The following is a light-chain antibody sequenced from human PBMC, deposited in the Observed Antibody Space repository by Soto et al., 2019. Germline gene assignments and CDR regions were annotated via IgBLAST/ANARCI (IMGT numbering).Light chain of an antibody. CDR3: AAWDDSLNVYV. J-gene: IGLJ1*01. CDR1: VSNIGSNT. CDR2: SND. V-gene: IGLV1-44*01. Sequence: QSVLTQPPSASGPPGQRVTISCSGSVSNIGSNTVNWYHHLPGTAPRFLIYSNDQRPSGVPDRVSGSKSGTSASLAISGLQSEDEADYYCAAWDDSLNVYVFGTGTKVTVL.